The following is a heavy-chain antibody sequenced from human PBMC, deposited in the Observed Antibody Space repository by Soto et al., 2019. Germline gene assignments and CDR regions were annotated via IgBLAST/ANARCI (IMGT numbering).Heavy chain of an antibody. Sequence: GGSLRLSCAASGFTFSSYWMSWVRQAPGKGLEWVANIKQDGSEKYYVDSVKGRFTISRDNAKNSLYLQMYSLRAEDTAVYYCARATYYDFWSGYYNYWGQGTLVTVSS. J-gene: IGHJ4*02. CDR2: IKQDGSEK. CDR1: GFTFSSYW. CDR3: ARATYYDFWSGYYNY. D-gene: IGHD3-3*01. V-gene: IGHV3-7*01.